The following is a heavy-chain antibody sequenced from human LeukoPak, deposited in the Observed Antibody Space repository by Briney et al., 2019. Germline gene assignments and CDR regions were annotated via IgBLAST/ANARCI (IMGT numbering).Heavy chain of an antibody. CDR3: ARELGYCSSTSCYSNWFDP. CDR1: GFTFSDYY. V-gene: IGHV3-11*01. J-gene: IGHJ5*02. CDR2: ISSSGSTI. Sequence: KPGGSLRLSCAASGFTFSDYYMSWIRQAPGKGLEWVSYISSSGSTIYHADSVKGRFTISRDNAKNSLYLQMNSLRAEDTAVYYCARELGYCSSTSCYSNWFDPWGQGTLVTVSP. D-gene: IGHD2-2*01.